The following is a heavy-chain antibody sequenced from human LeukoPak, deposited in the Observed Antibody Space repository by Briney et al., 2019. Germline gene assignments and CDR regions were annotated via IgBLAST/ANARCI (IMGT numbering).Heavy chain of an antibody. CDR3: ASRRTYNYVSSGYKKIDY. J-gene: IGHJ4*02. CDR1: GGSISSSSYY. Sequence: SETLSLTCTVSGGSISSSSYYWGWIRQPPGKGLEWIGSIYYSGSTYYNPSLKSRVTISVDTSKNQFSLKLSSVTAADTAVYYCASRRTYNYVSSGYKKIDYWGQGTLVTVSS. D-gene: IGHD3-22*01. V-gene: IGHV4-39*01. CDR2: IYYSGST.